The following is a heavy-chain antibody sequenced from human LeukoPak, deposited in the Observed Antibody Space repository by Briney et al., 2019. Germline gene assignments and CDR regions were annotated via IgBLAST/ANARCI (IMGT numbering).Heavy chain of an antibody. J-gene: IGHJ4*02. D-gene: IGHD6-19*01. CDR2: IYGSGYT. CDR3: ARETSLAGFASGLGFNY. Sequence: SETLSLTCTVSGGSISGWYWSWIRQPPGKGLEWIGNIYGSGYTNYNPSLKSRVTMAIDTSKNHFSLKLTSVTAADTATYYCARETSLAGFASGLGFNYWGQGILVSVSS. CDR1: GGSISGWY. V-gene: IGHV4-59*01.